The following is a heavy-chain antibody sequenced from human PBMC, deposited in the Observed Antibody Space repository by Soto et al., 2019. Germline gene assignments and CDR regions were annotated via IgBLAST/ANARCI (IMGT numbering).Heavy chain of an antibody. CDR1: GGTFSSYA. Sequence: QVQLVQSGAEVKKPGSSVKVSCKASGGTFSSYAISWVRQAPGQGLEWMGGIIPIFGTANYAQKFQGRVTITADESTSTAYMELSSLRSEDTAVYYCAREPYYYDSSGPSTYYYYYGMAVWGQGTTVTVSS. CDR3: AREPYYYDSSGPSTYYYYYGMAV. V-gene: IGHV1-69*01. CDR2: IIPIFGTA. D-gene: IGHD3-22*01. J-gene: IGHJ6*02.